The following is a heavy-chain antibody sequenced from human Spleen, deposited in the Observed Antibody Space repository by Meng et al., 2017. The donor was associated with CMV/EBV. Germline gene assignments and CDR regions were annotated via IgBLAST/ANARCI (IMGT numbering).Heavy chain of an antibody. CDR1: GLGFSDYG. J-gene: IGHJ4*02. D-gene: IGHD2-2*01. CDR2: SSSAGTYI. Sequence: SGLGFSDYGLSWGSKAAGKGLEWVSYSSSAGTYIYYGNSLKGRFTISRDNAKNSLYMQMKSLRADDTAIYYCARARGVPAGSYYFDFWGQGTLVTVSS. CDR3: ARARGVPAGSYYFDF. V-gene: IGHV3-21*01.